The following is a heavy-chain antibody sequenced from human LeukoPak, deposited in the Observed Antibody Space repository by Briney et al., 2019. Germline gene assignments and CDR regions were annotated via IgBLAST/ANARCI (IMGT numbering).Heavy chain of an antibody. D-gene: IGHD6-13*01. Sequence: SVKVSCKASGGTFSSYAISWVRQAPGQGLEWMGRIIPILGIANYAQKFQGRVTITADKSTSTAYMELSSLRSEDTAVYYCARVAGEPAASFDYWGQGTLVTVSS. J-gene: IGHJ4*02. CDR2: IIPILGIA. CDR3: ARVAGEPAASFDY. CDR1: GGTFSSYA. V-gene: IGHV1-69*04.